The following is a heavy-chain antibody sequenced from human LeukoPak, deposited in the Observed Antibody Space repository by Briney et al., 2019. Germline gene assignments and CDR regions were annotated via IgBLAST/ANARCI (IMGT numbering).Heavy chain of an antibody. J-gene: IGHJ4*02. CDR2: IYYSGST. Sequence: SETLSLTCTVSGGSISSHYWSWTRQPPGKGLEWIGYIYYSGSTNYNPSLKSRVTISVDTSKNQFSLKLSSVTAADTAVYYCARFEMATIFGFDYWGQGTLVTVSS. CDR1: GGSISSHY. V-gene: IGHV4-59*11. D-gene: IGHD5-24*01. CDR3: ARFEMATIFGFDY.